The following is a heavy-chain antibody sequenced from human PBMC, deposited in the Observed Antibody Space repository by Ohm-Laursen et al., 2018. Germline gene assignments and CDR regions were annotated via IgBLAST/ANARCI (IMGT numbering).Heavy chain of an antibody. CDR2: IKQDESEK. V-gene: IGHV3-7*01. J-gene: IGHJ6*02. Sequence: SLRLSCAASGFAFEDSWMTWVRQAPGKGLEWVASIKQDESEKLYLDSVKGRFTVSRNNPKNPLFLEMNRLRVEDTGVYYCARDFRREYCSGGSCYNGLDVWGQGTTVTVSS. D-gene: IGHD2-15*01. CDR1: GFAFEDSW. CDR3: ARDFRREYCSGGSCYNGLDV.